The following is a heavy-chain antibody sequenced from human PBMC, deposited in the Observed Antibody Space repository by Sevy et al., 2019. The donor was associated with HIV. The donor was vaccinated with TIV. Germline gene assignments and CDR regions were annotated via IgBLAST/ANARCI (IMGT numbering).Heavy chain of an antibody. V-gene: IGHV4-39*01. CDR2: IYYSGST. CDR1: GGSISSSSYY. D-gene: IGHD3-22*01. Sequence: SETLSLTCTVSGGSISSSSYYWGWIRQPPGKGLEWIGSIYYSGSTYYHPSLKSRVTISVDTSKNQFSLKLSSVTAADTAVYYCARLTGEKYYYDSSGYPGAFDIWGQGTMVTVSS. CDR3: ARLTGEKYYYDSSGYPGAFDI. J-gene: IGHJ3*02.